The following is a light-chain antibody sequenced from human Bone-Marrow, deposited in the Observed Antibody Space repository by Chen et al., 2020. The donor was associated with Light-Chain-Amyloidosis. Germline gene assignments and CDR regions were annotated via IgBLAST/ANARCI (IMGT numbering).Light chain of an antibody. CDR1: SGSIATNF. CDR2: EDD. CDR3: QSYQGSSQGV. Sequence: NFMLTQPHSVSESPGKPVIISCTRSSGSIATNFVQWYQQRPGSSPPTVIYEDDQRPSGVPDLFSGSINRSSNSASLTISGLKTEDEADYYCQSYQGSSQGVFGGGTKLTVL. J-gene: IGLJ3*02. V-gene: IGLV6-57*01.